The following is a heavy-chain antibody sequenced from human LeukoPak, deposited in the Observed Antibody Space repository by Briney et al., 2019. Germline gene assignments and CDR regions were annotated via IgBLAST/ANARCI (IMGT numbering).Heavy chain of an antibody. D-gene: IGHD2-2*01. CDR1: GFSFSSYA. Sequence: GGSLRLSCTDSGFSFSSYAMHWVRQSPGKGLEWVAVTSNHGNDGFYADSVKGGFTISRDNSKKTLYLQMDSLRPEDTGVYYCTRDRGAMNDFDYWGQGTLVTVSS. CDR3: TRDRGAMNDFDY. CDR2: TSNHGNDG. V-gene: IGHV3-30*01. J-gene: IGHJ4*02.